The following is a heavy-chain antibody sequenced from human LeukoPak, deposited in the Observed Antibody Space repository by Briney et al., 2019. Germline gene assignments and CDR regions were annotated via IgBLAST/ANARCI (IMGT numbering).Heavy chain of an antibody. CDR1: GFTFSDHW. CDR3: ARAMDV. CDR2: IKQDGSEK. V-gene: IGHV3-7*03. Sequence: GSLRLSCAASGFTFSDHWMSWVRQAPGKGLEWVANIKQDGSEKYYEDSVKGRFTISRDNGKNSLYLQMNSLRAEDTAVYYCARAMDVWAQGSTVTVSS. J-gene: IGHJ6*02.